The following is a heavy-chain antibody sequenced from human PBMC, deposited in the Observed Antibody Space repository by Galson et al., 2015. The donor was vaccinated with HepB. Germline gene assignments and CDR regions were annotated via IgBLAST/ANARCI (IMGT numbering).Heavy chain of an antibody. J-gene: IGHJ4*02. D-gene: IGHD5-18*01. V-gene: IGHV1-18*04. CDR2: ISVYNGYT. CDR3: ARDVGEHTAMGLGY. CDR1: GYTFASYG. Sequence: SVKVSCKASGYTFASYGISWVRQAPGQGLEWMGWISVYNGYTNYAEKFQGRVTMTTDTSTTTAYMELKNLRSDDTAVYYCARDVGEHTAMGLGYWGQGTLVTVSS.